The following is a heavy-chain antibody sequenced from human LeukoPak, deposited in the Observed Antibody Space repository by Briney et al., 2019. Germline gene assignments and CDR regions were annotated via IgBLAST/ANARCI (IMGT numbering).Heavy chain of an antibody. CDR3: AKDRRMMSPHYGMDV. D-gene: IGHD3-16*01. CDR2: ISYDGGYQ. V-gene: IGHV3-30*18. Sequence: GGSLRLSCAASGFTFTSYGKHWVRQAPGKGLEWVTYISYDGGYQYYADSVKGRFTISRDNSKNTVYLQLNSLTPEDTAVYYCAKDRRMMSPHYGMDVWGQGTTVTVSS. J-gene: IGHJ6*02. CDR1: GFTFTSYG.